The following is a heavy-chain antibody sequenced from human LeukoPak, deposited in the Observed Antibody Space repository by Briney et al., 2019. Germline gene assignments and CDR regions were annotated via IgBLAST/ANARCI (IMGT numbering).Heavy chain of an antibody. V-gene: IGHV3-53*01. CDR3: ARGGSYLSAFDI. CDR2: IYSGGST. CDR1: GFTVSSNS. Sequence: GGSLRLSCTVSGFTVSSNSMSWVRQAPGKGLEWVSIIYSGGSTFYSDSVKGRFTISRDNSKNTLYLQMNSLRAEDTAVYYCARGGSYLSAFDIWGQGTMVTVSS. D-gene: IGHD1-26*01. J-gene: IGHJ3*02.